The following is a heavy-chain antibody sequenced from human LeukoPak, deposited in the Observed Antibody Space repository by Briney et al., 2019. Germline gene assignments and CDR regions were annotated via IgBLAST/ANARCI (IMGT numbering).Heavy chain of an antibody. CDR3: ARAYYDFWSALPDY. CDR2: ISGSGGST. CDR1: GFTFSSYA. V-gene: IGHV3-23*01. Sequence: PGGSLRLSCAASGFTFSSYAMSWVRQAPGKGLEWVSAISGSGGSTYYADSVKGRFTISRDNSKNTLYLQMNSLRAEDTAVYYCARAYYDFWSALPDYWGQGTLVTVSS. D-gene: IGHD3-3*01. J-gene: IGHJ4*02.